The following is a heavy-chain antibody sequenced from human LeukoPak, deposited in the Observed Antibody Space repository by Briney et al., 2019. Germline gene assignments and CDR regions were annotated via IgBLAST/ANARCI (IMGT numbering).Heavy chain of an antibody. D-gene: IGHD3-22*01. CDR2: IYYSGST. CDR3: ARRYYYDSSGYYNYYYMDV. J-gene: IGHJ6*03. Sequence: SETLSLTCTVSGGSISSYYWSWIRQPPGRGLEWIGYIYYSGSTNYNPSLKSRVTISVDTSKNQFSLKLSSVTAADTAVYYCARRYYYDSSGYYNYYYMDVWGKGTTVTVSS. CDR1: GGSISSYY. V-gene: IGHV4-59*08.